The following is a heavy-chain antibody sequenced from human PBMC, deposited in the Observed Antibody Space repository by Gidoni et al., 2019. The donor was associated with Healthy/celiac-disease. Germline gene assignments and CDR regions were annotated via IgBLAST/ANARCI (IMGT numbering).Heavy chain of an antibody. V-gene: IGHV3-9*01. Sequence: EVQLVESGGGLVQPGRSPRLSCAASGFTFDDYHMHWVRQAPGKGLEWVSGISWNSGSIGYADSVKGRFTISRDNAKNSLYLQMNSLRAEDTALYYCAKDRDDYIWGSYRYTPSGGMDVWGQGTTVTVSS. CDR2: ISWNSGSI. D-gene: IGHD3-16*02. CDR1: GFTFDDYH. J-gene: IGHJ6*02. CDR3: AKDRDDYIWGSYRYTPSGGMDV.